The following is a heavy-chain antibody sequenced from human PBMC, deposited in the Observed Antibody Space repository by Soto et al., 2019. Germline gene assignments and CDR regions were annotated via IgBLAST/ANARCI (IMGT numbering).Heavy chain of an antibody. CDR1: GRTFSSYA. V-gene: IGHV1-69*13. J-gene: IGHJ4*02. CDR2: IIPIFGTA. CDR3: ARSEVRIAVAGHPFYYFDH. D-gene: IGHD6-13*01. Sequence: ASVKVSCKASGRTFSSYAISWVRQAPGQGLEWMGGIIPIFGTANYAQKFQGRVTITADEPTSTAYMELSSLRSEDTAVYYCARSEVRIAVAGHPFYYFDHWRQGPLVTVYS.